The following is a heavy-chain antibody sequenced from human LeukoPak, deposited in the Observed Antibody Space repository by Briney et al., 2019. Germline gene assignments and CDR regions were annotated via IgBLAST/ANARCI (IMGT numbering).Heavy chain of an antibody. D-gene: IGHD5-12*01. Sequence: SETLSLTCTISGGSINNFYWSWIRQPPGKGLEWIGCISYSGSTNYSPSLKSRVTISFDTSNNHFSLKLSSVTAADTAVYYCARRGGYTGYDRDWGQGTLVTVSS. CDR3: ARRGGYTGYDRD. CDR1: GGSINNFY. V-gene: IGHV4-59*08. J-gene: IGHJ4*02. CDR2: ISYSGST.